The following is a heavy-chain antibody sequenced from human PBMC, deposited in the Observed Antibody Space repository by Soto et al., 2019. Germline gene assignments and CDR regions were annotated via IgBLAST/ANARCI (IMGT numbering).Heavy chain of an antibody. Sequence: QVQLVQSGAEVKKPGASVKVSCKASGYTFTSYGISWVRQAPGQGLEWMGWISAYNGNTNYAQKLQGRATIPTATSTRTAYVELRSLLSDDTAVYYGALWFGELLRYGELDDWGQGTLVTVSS. J-gene: IGHJ4*02. CDR1: GYTFTSYG. D-gene: IGHD3-10*01. CDR2: ISAYNGNT. CDR3: ALWFGELLRYGELDD. V-gene: IGHV1-18*01.